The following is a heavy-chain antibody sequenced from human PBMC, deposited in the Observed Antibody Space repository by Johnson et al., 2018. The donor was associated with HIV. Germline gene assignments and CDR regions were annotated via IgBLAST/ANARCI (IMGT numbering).Heavy chain of an antibody. Sequence: QVQLVESGGGLVQPGGSLRLSCAASGFTFSKYGMQWVRQAPGKGLECVAVISYDGSNKYYADSVKGRFTISRDNSKNTLYLQMNSLRAEDTAVYYCTKLVGYCSGGGCYTPGDIWGQGTMVTVSS. CDR3: TKLVGYCSGGGCYTPGDI. V-gene: IGHV3-30-3*02. CDR1: GFTFSKYG. CDR2: ISYDGSNK. J-gene: IGHJ3*02. D-gene: IGHD2-15*01.